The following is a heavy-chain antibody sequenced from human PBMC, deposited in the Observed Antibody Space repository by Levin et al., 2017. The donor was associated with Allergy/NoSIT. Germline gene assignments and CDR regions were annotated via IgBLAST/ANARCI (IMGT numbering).Heavy chain of an antibody. CDR1: GFTFSDHY. CDR2: IRNKANSYTT. J-gene: IGHJ5*01. CDR3: ARPKSDYWLDS. D-gene: IGHD2-21*01. V-gene: IGHV3-72*01. Sequence: GGSLRLSCAASGFTFSDHYMDWVRQAPGKGLEWVGRIRNKANSYTTEYAASVKGRFTISRDDSKNSLYLQMNSLKTEDTAVYYCARPKSDYWLDSWGQGTLVTVSS.